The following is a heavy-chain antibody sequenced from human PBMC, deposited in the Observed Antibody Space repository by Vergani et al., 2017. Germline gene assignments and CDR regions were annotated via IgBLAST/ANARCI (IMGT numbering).Heavy chain of an antibody. CDR1: FDSIRNLY. CDR3: VRGGRGDHGDFWSRLGP. CDR2: IHYSENT. J-gene: IGHJ5*02. V-gene: IGHV4-59*11. D-gene: IGHD3-3*01. Sequence: QVQLQESGPGLVKSSETLSLTCSVSFDSIRNLYCNWIRQPPGKGLEWIGSIHYSENTNYNPSLKTRVTISVDTSKNQFSLTLTSVTAADTAVYYCVRGGRGDHGDFWSRLGPWGQGTRVIVSS.